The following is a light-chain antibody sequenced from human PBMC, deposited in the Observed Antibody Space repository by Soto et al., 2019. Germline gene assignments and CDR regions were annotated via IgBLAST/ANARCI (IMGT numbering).Light chain of an antibody. CDR2: EVS. CDR3: SSYTSRSTYV. Sequence: QSALTQPASVSGSPGQSITISCTGTSSDVGGYNYVSWYQQHPGKAPKLMIYEVSNRPSGVCNRFSGSNSGNTASLTISGVQAEYEPDYYCSSYTSRSTYVFGTGTKLTLL. V-gene: IGLV2-14*01. J-gene: IGLJ1*01. CDR1: SSDVGGYNY.